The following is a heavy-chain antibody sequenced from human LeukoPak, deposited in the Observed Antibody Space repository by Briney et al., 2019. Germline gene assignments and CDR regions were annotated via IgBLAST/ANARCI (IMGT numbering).Heavy chain of an antibody. D-gene: IGHD3-3*01. CDR3: ARSGGNFWSGYLDV. CDR1: GYTFTSYG. J-gene: IGHJ6*04. CDR2: ISAYNGNT. Sequence: ASVKVSCKASGYTFTSYGIGRVRQAPGQGLEWMGWISAYNGNTNYAQKLQGRVTMTTDTSTSTAYMELRSLRSDDTAVYYCARSGGNFWSGYLDVWGKGTTVTVSS. V-gene: IGHV1-18*01.